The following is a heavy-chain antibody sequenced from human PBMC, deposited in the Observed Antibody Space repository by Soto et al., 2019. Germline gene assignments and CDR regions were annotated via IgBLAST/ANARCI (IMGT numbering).Heavy chain of an antibody. CDR3: PRDGHGMDV. CDR1: GGSVTTCSYN. J-gene: IGHJ6*02. CDR2: IFFTGIT. V-gene: IGHV4-61*01. Sequence: QVQLQESGPGLVRPSETLSLTCTVSGGSVTTCSYNWSWIRRPPGKGLEWIGNIFFTGITHYNPSLTSRVTMSVETSKNQFSRTVTSVTAADTAVYYCPRDGHGMDVWGQETTVTVSS.